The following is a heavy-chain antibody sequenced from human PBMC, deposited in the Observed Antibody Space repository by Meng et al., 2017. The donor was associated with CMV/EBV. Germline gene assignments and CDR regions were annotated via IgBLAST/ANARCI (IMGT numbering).Heavy chain of an antibody. J-gene: IGHJ6*02. CDR3: ARYRFCSSITCHARGHYYNYGMDV. Sequence: ASVKVSCKASGYTFTSYYMHWVRQAPGQGLEWMGIINPSGGSTSYAQKFQGRVTMTRDTSTSTAYMELNSLRSEDTAVYHCARYRFCSSITCHARGHYYNYGMDVWGQGTTVTVSS. CDR1: GYTFTSYY. CDR2: INPSGGST. D-gene: IGHD2-2*01. V-gene: IGHV1-46*01.